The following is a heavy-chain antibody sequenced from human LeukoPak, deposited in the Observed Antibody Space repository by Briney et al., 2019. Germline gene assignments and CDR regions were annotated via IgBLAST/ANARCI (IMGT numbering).Heavy chain of an antibody. CDR1: GYTFTSYY. D-gene: IGHD2-21*02. CDR3: ARCLRGGDFVVHDAFDI. J-gene: IGHJ3*02. Sequence: ASVKVSCKASGYTFTSYYMHWVRHAPGQGLEWRGIINPSGGSVSYAQKFQGRVTMTRDTSTSTLYMELSSLKSDDSAVYYCARCLRGGDFVVHDAFDIWGQGTMVTVSS. V-gene: IGHV1-46*01. CDR2: INPSGGSV.